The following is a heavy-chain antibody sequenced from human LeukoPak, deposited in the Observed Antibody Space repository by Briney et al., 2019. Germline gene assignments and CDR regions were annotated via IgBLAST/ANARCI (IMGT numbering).Heavy chain of an antibody. Sequence: AGGSLRLSCAASGFPLSSYSINWVRQAPGKGLEWVSYINIDSITVSYADSVKGRFSISRDNAKNSLYLQMNSLRAEDTAVYYCSTAKFDNWGKGTLVTVSS. CDR1: GFPLSSYS. CDR2: INIDSITV. J-gene: IGHJ4*02. CDR3: STAKFDN. V-gene: IGHV3-48*01.